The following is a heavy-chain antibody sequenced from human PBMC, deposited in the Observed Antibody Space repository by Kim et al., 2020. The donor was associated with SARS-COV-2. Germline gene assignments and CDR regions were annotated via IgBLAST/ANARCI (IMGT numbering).Heavy chain of an antibody. CDR2: ISYDGSKK. CDR3: AKGRTYTSGSCREFDY. Sequence: GGSLRLSCAASGFTFSTYGMHWVRQAPGKGLEWVTLISYDGSKKYYAESVKGRFTISRDNSENTLYLQMNSLRAEDTAVYYCAKGRTYTSGSCREFDYWGQGTLVTVSS. D-gene: IGHD3-10*01. J-gene: IGHJ4*02. CDR1: GFTFSTYG. V-gene: IGHV3-30*18.